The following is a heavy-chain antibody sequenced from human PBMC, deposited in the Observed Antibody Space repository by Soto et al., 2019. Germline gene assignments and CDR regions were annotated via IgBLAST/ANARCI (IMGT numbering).Heavy chain of an antibody. V-gene: IGHV3-9*01. Sequence: VQVVASGGGLVQPGRSLRLSCAVSGFRFEQYVMHWVRQAPGKGLECVSTVIPTGDTVAYEGSVEGQFTVSKDNPKISLYLQMNSLKVDDTAFYYCLKDAPNGSIDDWGQGTLVTVSS. CDR2: VIPTGDTV. D-gene: IGHD3-10*01. CDR3: LKDAPNGSIDD. J-gene: IGHJ4*02. CDR1: GFRFEQYV.